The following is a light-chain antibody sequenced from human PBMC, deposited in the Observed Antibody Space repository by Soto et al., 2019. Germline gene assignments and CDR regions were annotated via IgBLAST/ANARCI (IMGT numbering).Light chain of an antibody. Sequence: EIVLTQSPATLSLSPGERATLSCRASQSVSSSYLAWYQQKPGQAPRLLIYGASSRATGIPARFSGSGSGTDFTLTISSLEPEDVAVYYCQQRSNWLLTFGPGTKVEIK. CDR1: QSVSSSY. CDR2: GAS. J-gene: IGKJ3*01. CDR3: QQRSNWLLT. V-gene: IGKV3D-20*02.